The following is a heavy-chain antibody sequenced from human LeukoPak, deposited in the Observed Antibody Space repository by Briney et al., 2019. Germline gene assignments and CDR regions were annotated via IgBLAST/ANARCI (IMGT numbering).Heavy chain of an antibody. Sequence: GGSLRLSCAASGFTFSSYAMSWVRQAPGKGLEWVSGISGSGGNTYYADSAKGRFTISRDNSKNTLDLQMNSLRAEDTAVYYCVKGDSYAQLITHYFEFWGQGTLVTVSS. CDR2: ISGSGGNT. CDR3: VKGDSYAQLITHYFEF. D-gene: IGHD5-18*01. J-gene: IGHJ4*02. CDR1: GFTFSSYA. V-gene: IGHV3-23*01.